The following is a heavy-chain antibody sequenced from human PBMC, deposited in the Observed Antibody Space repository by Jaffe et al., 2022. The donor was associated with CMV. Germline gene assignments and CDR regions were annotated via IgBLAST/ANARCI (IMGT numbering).Heavy chain of an antibody. Sequence: EVQLVESGGGLVKPGGSLRLSCAASGFTFSNAWMSWVRQAPGKGLEWVGRIKSKTDGGTTDYAAPVKGRFTISRDDSKNTLYLQMNSLKTEDTAVYYCTTSEGEQWLVPIDYWGQGTLVTVSS. CDR3: TTSEGEQWLVPIDY. D-gene: IGHD6-19*01. V-gene: IGHV3-15*01. CDR2: IKSKTDGGTT. J-gene: IGHJ4*02. CDR1: GFTFSNAW.